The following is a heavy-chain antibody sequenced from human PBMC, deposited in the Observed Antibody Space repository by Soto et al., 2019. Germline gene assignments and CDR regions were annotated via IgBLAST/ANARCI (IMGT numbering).Heavy chain of an antibody. D-gene: IGHD1-20*01. CDR1: GFTFSKNT. CDR3: AKDSFANWNPQPHDY. Sequence: EVQLLESGGGLVQPGGSLRLSCASSGFTFSKNTMTWVRQAPGKGLEWVSDISGSGGSTYYADSVKGRFTISRDNSKNTLYLQMNSLRAEDTAVYYCAKDSFANWNPQPHDYWGQGTLVTFSS. CDR2: ISGSGGST. V-gene: IGHV3-23*01. J-gene: IGHJ4*02.